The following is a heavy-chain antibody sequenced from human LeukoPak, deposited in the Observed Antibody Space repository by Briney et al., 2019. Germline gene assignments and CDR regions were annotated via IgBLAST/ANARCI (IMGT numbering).Heavy chain of an antibody. Sequence: SETLSLTCAVYGGSFSGYYWSWIRQPPGKGLEWIGEINHSGSTNYNPSLKSRVTISVDTSKNQFSLKLSSVTAADTAVYYCARGLENCSSTSCYPYFDYWGQGTLVTVSS. D-gene: IGHD2-2*01. CDR2: INHSGST. CDR1: GGSFSGYY. V-gene: IGHV4-34*01. CDR3: ARGLENCSSTSCYPYFDY. J-gene: IGHJ4*02.